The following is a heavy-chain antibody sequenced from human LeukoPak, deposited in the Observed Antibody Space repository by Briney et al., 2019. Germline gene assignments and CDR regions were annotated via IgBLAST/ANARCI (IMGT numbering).Heavy chain of an antibody. J-gene: IGHJ4*02. Sequence: SETLSLTCTVSGGSISSHYWSWIRQPPGKGLEWIGYIYYSGSANYNPSLKSRVTISVDTSKNQFSLKLSSVTAADTAVYYCAMTPIGYCSSTSCYTFDYWGQGTLVTVSS. V-gene: IGHV4-59*08. D-gene: IGHD2-2*02. CDR1: GGSISSHY. CDR3: AMTPIGYCSSTSCYTFDY. CDR2: IYYSGSA.